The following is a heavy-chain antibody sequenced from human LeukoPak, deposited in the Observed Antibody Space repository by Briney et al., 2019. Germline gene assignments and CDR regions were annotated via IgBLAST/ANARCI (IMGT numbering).Heavy chain of an antibody. CDR2: ISSSSSTI. J-gene: IGHJ6*04. D-gene: IGHD1-26*01. Sequence: QTGGSLRLSCAASGFTFSSYSMNWVRQAPGKGLEWVSYISSSSSTIYYADSVKGRFTISRDNAKNSLYLQMNSLRAEDTAVYYCARGQVVGATFGMDVWGKGATVTVSS. CDR3: ARGQVVGATFGMDV. V-gene: IGHV3-48*04. CDR1: GFTFSSYS.